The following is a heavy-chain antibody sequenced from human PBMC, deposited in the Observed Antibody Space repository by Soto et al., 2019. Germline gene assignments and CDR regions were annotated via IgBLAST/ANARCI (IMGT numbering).Heavy chain of an antibody. V-gene: IGHV1-69*13. CDR1: GGTFSSYA. CDR3: AREGGSGNYRYYAMDV. Sequence: GASVKVSCKASGGTFSSYAISWVRQAPGQGLEWMGGIIPIFGTANYAQKFQGRVTITADESTSTAYMELSSLRSEDTAVYYCAREGGSGNYRYYAMDVWGQGTTVTSP. CDR2: IIPIFGTA. D-gene: IGHD3-10*01. J-gene: IGHJ6*02.